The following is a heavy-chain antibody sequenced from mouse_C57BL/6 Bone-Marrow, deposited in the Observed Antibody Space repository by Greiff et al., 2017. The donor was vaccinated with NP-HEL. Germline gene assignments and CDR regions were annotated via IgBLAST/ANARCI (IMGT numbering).Heavy chain of an antibody. Sequence: EVQLQQSGPELVKPGASVKISCKASGYTFTDYYMNWVKQSHGKSLDGIGDINPNNGGTSYIQKFKGKATLTVEKSSSTAYMELRSLTSEDSAVYYCARDSSSYENYAMDYWGQGTSVTVSS. CDR1: GYTFTDYY. V-gene: IGHV1-26*01. D-gene: IGHD1-1*01. CDR2: INPNNGGT. CDR3: ARDSSSYENYAMDY. J-gene: IGHJ4*01.